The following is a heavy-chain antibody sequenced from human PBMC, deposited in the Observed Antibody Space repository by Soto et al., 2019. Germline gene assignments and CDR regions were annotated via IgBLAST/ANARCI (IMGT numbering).Heavy chain of an antibody. D-gene: IGHD2-2*01. CDR1: GYTFTSYD. V-gene: IGHV1-8*01. CDR3: AREAAALGNDY. Sequence: GASVKVSCKASGYTFTSYDINWVRQATGQGLEWMGWMNPNSGNTGYAQEFQGRVTMTRNTSISTAYMELSSLRSEDTAVYYCAREAAALGNDYWGQGTLVTVSS. J-gene: IGHJ4*02. CDR2: MNPNSGNT.